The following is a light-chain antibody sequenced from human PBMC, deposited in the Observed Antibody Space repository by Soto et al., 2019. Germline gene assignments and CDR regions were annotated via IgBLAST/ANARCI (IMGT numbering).Light chain of an antibody. J-gene: IGLJ1*01. CDR1: SSDVGSFNL. CDR3: CSHASSSTYV. Sequence: QSALTQPASVSGSPGQSFTISCTGSSSDVGSFNLVSWYQQHPGKAPKLMIYEGSKRPSGVSNRFSGSKSGNTASLTISGLQAEDEADYYCCSHASSSTYVFGTGTKVTVL. CDR2: EGS. V-gene: IGLV2-23*01.